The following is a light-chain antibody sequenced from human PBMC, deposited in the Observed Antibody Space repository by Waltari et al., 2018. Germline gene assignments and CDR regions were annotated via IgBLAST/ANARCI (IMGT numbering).Light chain of an antibody. CDR2: DNN. J-gene: IGLJ3*02. Sequence: QSVLTQPPSVSGAPGQRVPLSCTGSTSNIGAGYGVHWYQQLPGTAPKLLIYDNNNRPSGAPDRFSASKSGTSASLAIAGLQAEDEAEYYCQSYDYILSGWLFGGGTKLSVL. CDR3: QSYDYILSGWL. CDR1: TSNIGAGYG. V-gene: IGLV1-40*01.